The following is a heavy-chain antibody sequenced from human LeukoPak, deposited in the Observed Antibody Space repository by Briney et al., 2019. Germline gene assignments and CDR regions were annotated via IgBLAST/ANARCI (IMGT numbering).Heavy chain of an antibody. D-gene: IGHD1-1*01. CDR2: IKQDGSEK. CDR1: GFTFSSYA. J-gene: IGHJ4*02. Sequence: GGSLRLSCAASGFTFSSYAMHWVRQAPGKGLEWVANIKQDGSEKSYVDSVKGRFAISRDNAQNSLHLQMNSLRADDTAVYYCARKGGTPDYWGQGTLVTVSS. V-gene: IGHV3-7*05. CDR3: ARKGGTPDY.